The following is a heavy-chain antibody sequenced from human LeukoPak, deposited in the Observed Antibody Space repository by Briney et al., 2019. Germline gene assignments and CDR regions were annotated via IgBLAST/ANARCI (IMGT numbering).Heavy chain of an antibody. CDR1: GFTFSSYG. Sequence: PGGSLRLSCAASGFTFSSYGMHWVRQALGKGLEWVAVISYDGSNKYYADSVKGRFTISRDNSKNTLYLQMNSLRAEDTAVYYCAKSGTGYCSSTSCAGFDYWGQGTLVTVSS. CDR2: ISYDGSNK. CDR3: AKSGTGYCSSTSCAGFDY. J-gene: IGHJ4*02. V-gene: IGHV3-30*18. D-gene: IGHD2-2*01.